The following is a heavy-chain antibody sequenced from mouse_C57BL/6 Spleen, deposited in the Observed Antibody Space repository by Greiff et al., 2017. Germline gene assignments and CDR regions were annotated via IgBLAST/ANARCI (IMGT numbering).Heavy chain of an antibody. CDR1: GFTFSSYG. D-gene: IGHD4-1*01. V-gene: IGHV5-6*01. Sequence: EVKLMESGGDLVKPGGSLKLSCAASGFTFSSYGMSWVRQTPDKRLEWVATISSGGSYTYYPDSVKGRFTISRDNAKNTLYLQMSSLKSEDTAMYYCARQTGVGDYFDYWGQGTTLTVSS. CDR3: ARQTGVGDYFDY. CDR2: ISSGGSYT. J-gene: IGHJ2*01.